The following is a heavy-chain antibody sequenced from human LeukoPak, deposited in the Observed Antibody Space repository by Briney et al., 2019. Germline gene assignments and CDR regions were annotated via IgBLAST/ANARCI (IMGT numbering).Heavy chain of an antibody. D-gene: IGHD6-13*01. J-gene: IGHJ4*02. CDR2: INPNSGGT. V-gene: IGHV1-2*02. CDR3: ARDQGIAAAGNDFDY. CDR1: GYTFTGYY. Sequence: GASVKVSCKASGYTFTGYYMHWVRQAPGQGLEWMGWINPNSGGTNYAQKFQGRVTMTRDTSISTAYTELSRLRSDDTAVYYCARDQGIAAAGNDFDYWGQGTLVTVSS.